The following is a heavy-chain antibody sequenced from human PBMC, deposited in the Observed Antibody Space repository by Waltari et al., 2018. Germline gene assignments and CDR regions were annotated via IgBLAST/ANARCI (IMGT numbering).Heavy chain of an antibody. Sequence: EVQLVESGGGLVKSGGSLRLSCETSGFSFSNYGMNWVRQVPGKGLEWVSFISASGIYTYYEDSLKGRITISRDNARNVLYLQMNGLRVEDTAIYYCVRGRLTTVATPWDFWGQGTLVTVSS. D-gene: IGHD4-17*01. V-gene: IGHV3-21*02. J-gene: IGHJ1*01. CDR1: GFSFSNYG. CDR3: VRGRLTTVATPWDF. CDR2: ISASGIYT.